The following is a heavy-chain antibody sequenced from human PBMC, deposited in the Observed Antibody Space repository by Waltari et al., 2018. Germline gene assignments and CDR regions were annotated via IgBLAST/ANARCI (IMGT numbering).Heavy chain of an antibody. V-gene: IGHV4-4*07. D-gene: IGHD2-15*01. J-gene: IGHJ4*02. CDR2: IYSSGST. CDR1: GGPISRWD. CDR3: ATGSGDFDH. Sequence: QVQLQESGPGLVKPSETLSLTCSVSGGPISRWDWSWLRQTAGKGLEGLEWIGRIYSSGSTNYNPSLKSRVTMSMDTSKNQISLKMSSVTAADTAVYYCATGSGDFDHWGQGILVIVST.